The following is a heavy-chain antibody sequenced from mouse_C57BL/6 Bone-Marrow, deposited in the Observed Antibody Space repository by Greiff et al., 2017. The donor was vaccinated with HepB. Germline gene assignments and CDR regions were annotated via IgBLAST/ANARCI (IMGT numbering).Heavy chain of an antibody. V-gene: IGHV1-64*01. CDR2: IHPNSGST. CDR1: GYTFTSYW. CDR3: ARDSYYYGSSSYYFDY. D-gene: IGHD1-1*01. Sequence: VQLQQPGAELVKPGASVKLSCKASGYTFTSYWMHWVKQRPGQGLEWIGMIHPNSGSTNYNEKFKSKATLTVDKSSSTAYMQLSSLTSEDSAVYYCARDSYYYGSSSYYFDYWGQGTTLTVSS. J-gene: IGHJ2*01.